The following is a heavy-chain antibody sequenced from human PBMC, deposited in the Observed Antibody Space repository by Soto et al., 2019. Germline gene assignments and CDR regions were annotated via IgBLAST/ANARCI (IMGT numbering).Heavy chain of an antibody. CDR1: GYTFTGYY. D-gene: IGHD2-2*01. CDR3: AKAGTIPPYYYYFYMDV. V-gene: IGHV1-2*04. CDR2: INPNNGGT. Sequence: GASVKVSCKASGYTFTGYYSHWVRQAPGQGLEWMGWINPNNGGTNYAQKFQGWVTMTRDTSISTAYMELSRLRSDDTAVYYCAKAGTIPPYYYYFYMDVWGKGTTVTVSS. J-gene: IGHJ6*03.